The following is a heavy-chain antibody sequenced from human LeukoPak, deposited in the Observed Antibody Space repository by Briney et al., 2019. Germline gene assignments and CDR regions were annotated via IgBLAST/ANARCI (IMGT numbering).Heavy chain of an antibody. CDR3: AHSCGGGYSAYIDY. V-gene: IGHV2-5*02. J-gene: IGHJ4*02. CDR2: IYWDDDE. D-gene: IGHD2-21*01. CDR1: GFSLSTSGVG. Sequence: SGPTLVNPTQTLTLTCTFSGFSLSTSGVGVGWIRQPPGKALEWLAVIYWDDDERYSPSLKSRLTITKDTSKNQVVLTMTNMDPVDTATYYCAHSCGGGYSAYIDYWGQGTLVTVSS.